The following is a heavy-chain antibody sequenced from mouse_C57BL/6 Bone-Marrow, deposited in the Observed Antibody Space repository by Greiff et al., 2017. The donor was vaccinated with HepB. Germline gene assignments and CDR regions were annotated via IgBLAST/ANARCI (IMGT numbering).Heavy chain of an antibody. Sequence: EVKLMESGAELVRPGASVKLSCTASGFNIKDDYMHWVKQRPEQGLEWIGWIDPENGDTEYASKFQGKATITADTSSNTAYLQLSSLTSEDTSVYYCTLYYYGGFAHWGQGTLVTVSA. D-gene: IGHD1-1*01. CDR1: GFNIKDDY. J-gene: IGHJ3*01. CDR3: TLYYYGGFAH. V-gene: IGHV14-4*01. CDR2: IDPENGDT.